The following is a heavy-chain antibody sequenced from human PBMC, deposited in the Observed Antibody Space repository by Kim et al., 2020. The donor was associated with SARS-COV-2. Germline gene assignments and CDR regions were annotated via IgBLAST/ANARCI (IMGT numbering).Heavy chain of an antibody. D-gene: IGHD3-22*01. J-gene: IGHJ4*02. CDR3: ARAGYYYDSSGYYSHAY. Sequence: GKCRFTISRDNAKNSLYLQMNTLRAEDTAVYYCARAGYYYDSSGYYSHAYWGQGTLVTVSS. V-gene: IGHV3-11*05.